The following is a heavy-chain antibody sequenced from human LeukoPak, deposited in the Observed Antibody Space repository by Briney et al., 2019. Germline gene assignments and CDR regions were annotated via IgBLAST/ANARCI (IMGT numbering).Heavy chain of an antibody. Sequence: ASVKVSCKASGYTFTGYYMHCVRQAPGQGLEWMGWINPNSGGTNYAQKFQGRVTMTRDTSISTAYMELSRLRSDDTAVYYCARELIGAAGIDYWGQGTLVTVSS. CDR3: ARELIGAAGIDY. CDR1: GYTFTGYY. CDR2: INPNSGGT. D-gene: IGHD6-13*01. J-gene: IGHJ4*02. V-gene: IGHV1-2*02.